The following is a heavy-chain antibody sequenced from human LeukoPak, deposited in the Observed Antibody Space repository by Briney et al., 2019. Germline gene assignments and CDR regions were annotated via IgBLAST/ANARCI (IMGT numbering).Heavy chain of an antibody. CDR1: GGSISSYY. D-gene: IGHD3-22*01. J-gene: IGHJ3*02. CDR2: IYYSGST. Sequence: SETLSLPCTVSGGSISSYYWSWIRQPPGKGLEWIGYIYYSGSTNYNPSLKSRVTISVYTSKNQFSLKLSSVTAADTAVYYCASRYYDSSGDYAFDIWGQRKIVTVSS. CDR3: ASRYYDSSGDYAFDI. V-gene: IGHV4-59*01.